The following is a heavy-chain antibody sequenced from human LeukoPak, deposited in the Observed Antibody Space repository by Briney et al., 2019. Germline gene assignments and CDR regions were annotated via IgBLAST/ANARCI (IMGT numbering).Heavy chain of an antibody. Sequence: SETLSLTCTVSGGSISSSSYYWGWIRQPPGKGLEWIGSIYYSGSTYYNPSLKGRVTISVDTSKNQFSLKLSSVTAADTAVYYCARHGPGRVVHDYWGQGTLVTVSS. V-gene: IGHV4-39*01. CDR3: ARHGPGRVVHDY. CDR1: GGSISSSSYY. J-gene: IGHJ4*02. D-gene: IGHD3-3*01. CDR2: IYYSGST.